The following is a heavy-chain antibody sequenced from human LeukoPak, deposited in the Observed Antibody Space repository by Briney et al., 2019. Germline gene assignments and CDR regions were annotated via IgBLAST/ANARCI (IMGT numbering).Heavy chain of an antibody. V-gene: IGHV1-69*13. CDR3: ARNAVPDRPFSGMDV. CDR2: IIPIFGTA. Sequence: ASVKVSCKASGGTFSSYAISWVRQAPGQGLEWMGVIIPIFGTANYAQKFQGRVTITADESTSTAYMELSSLRSEDTAVYYCARNAVPDRPFSGMDVWGKGTTVTVSS. D-gene: IGHD2-2*01. J-gene: IGHJ6*04. CDR1: GGTFSSYA.